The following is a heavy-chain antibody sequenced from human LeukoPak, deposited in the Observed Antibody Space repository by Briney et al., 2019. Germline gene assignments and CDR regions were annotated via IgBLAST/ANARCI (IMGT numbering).Heavy chain of an antibody. Sequence: SETLSLTCAVSGSSISSGGYSWSWIRQPPGKGLEWIGYIYHSGSTYYNPSLKSRVTISVDRSKNQFSLKLSSVTAADTAVYYCARGHYYDSSGYFHDAFDIWGQGTMVTVFS. J-gene: IGHJ3*02. CDR2: IYHSGST. V-gene: IGHV4-30-2*01. CDR3: ARGHYYDSSGYFHDAFDI. D-gene: IGHD3-22*01. CDR1: GSSISSGGYS.